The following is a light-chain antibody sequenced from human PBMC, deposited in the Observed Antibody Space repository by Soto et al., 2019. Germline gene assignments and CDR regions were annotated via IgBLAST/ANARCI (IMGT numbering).Light chain of an antibody. CDR1: QGISSY. CDR3: QQYYSYPGT. V-gene: IGKV1-8*01. CDR2: AAS. Sequence: AIRMTQSPSSLSASTGDRVTITCRASQGISSYLAWYQQKPGKAPKLLIYAASTLQSGVPSRFSGSGSGTDVTLTLSCLQSEDFATYDCQQYYSYPGTFGQRTKVEIK. J-gene: IGKJ1*01.